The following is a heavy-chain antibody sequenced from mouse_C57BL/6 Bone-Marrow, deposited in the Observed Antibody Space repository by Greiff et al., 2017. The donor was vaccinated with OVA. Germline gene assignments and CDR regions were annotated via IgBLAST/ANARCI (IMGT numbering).Heavy chain of an antibody. CDR2: IWSGGST. V-gene: IGHV2-2*01. CDR1: GFSLTSYG. J-gene: IGHJ2*01. CDR3: ARNTLDY. Sequence: QVHVKQSGPGLVQPSQSLSITCTVSGFSLTSYGVHWVRQSPGQGLEWLGVIWSGGSTDYNAAFISRLSISKDNSKCQVFFKMNSLQADDTAIYYCARNTLDYWGQGTTLTVSS.